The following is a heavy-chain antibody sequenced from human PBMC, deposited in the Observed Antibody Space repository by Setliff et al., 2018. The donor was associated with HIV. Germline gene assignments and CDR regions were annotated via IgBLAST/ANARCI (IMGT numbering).Heavy chain of an antibody. D-gene: IGHD3-10*01. J-gene: IGHJ5*02. Sequence: ASVKVSCKASGYTFTNYAMHWVRQAPGQRLEWMGWVNAANGYTKYSQKFQGRVTITRDTSANTAYKELSSLRSEDTAVYYCARPRSSGSGSYSWFDPWGQGTLVTVSS. V-gene: IGHV1-3*01. CDR1: GYTFTNYA. CDR2: VNAANGYT. CDR3: ARPRSSGSGSYSWFDP.